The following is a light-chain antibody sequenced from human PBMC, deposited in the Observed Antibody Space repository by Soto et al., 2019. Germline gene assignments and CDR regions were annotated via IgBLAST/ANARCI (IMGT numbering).Light chain of an antibody. J-gene: IGKJ1*01. CDR3: QQYGSSAWT. V-gene: IGKV3-20*01. CDR2: GAS. Sequence: DIVLTQSPATLSLSPGERATLSCRASQSVSSSYLARYQQKPGQAPRLLIFGASSRATGIPDRFSGSGSGTDFTLTISRLEPEDFAVYYCQQYGSSAWTFGQGTKVDIK. CDR1: QSVSSSY.